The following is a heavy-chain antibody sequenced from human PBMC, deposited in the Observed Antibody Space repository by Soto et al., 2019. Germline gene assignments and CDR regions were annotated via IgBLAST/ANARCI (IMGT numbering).Heavy chain of an antibody. CDR2: IYWDDDK. Sequence: QITLKESGPTLVKSTQTLTLTCTFSGFSLSTSGVAVGWIRQPPGKALECIGIIYWDDDKAYSPSLKSRLTFTNDTSKNQVVLTLTNVDPVDTATYYCAHWGAGYFDYWGQGTLVTVSS. CDR3: AHWGAGYFDY. J-gene: IGHJ4*02. V-gene: IGHV2-5*02. D-gene: IGHD3-16*01. CDR1: GFSLSTSGVA.